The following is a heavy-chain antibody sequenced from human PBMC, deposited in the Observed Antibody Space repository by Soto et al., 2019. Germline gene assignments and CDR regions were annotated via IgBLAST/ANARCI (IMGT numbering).Heavy chain of an antibody. CDR3: ARDRGGYYYYGMDV. J-gene: IGHJ6*02. CDR2: IYYSGST. CDR1: GGSISSYY. D-gene: IGHD3-10*01. V-gene: IGHV4-59*01. Sequence: QVQLQESGPGLVKPSETLSLTCTVSGGSISSYYWSWIRQPPGKGLEWIGYIYYSGSTNYNPSLRMQVTISVDTSKNQFSLKLSSVTAADTAVYYCARDRGGYYYYGMDVWGQGTTVTVSS.